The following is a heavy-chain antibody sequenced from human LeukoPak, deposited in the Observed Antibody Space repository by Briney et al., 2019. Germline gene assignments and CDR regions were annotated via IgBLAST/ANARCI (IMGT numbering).Heavy chain of an antibody. J-gene: IGHJ4*02. CDR3: ARSQEQWLVPGADY. CDR2: IYPGDSDT. Sequence: GEALKISCNGSGYSFTSYWIVWWRQMPGKGLEWMGLIYPGDSDTTYSPSFQGQVPISADKSISTAYLQWSSLKASDSAMYSCARSQEQWLVPGADYWGQGTLVTVSS. CDR1: GYSFTSYW. V-gene: IGHV5-51*01. D-gene: IGHD6-19*01.